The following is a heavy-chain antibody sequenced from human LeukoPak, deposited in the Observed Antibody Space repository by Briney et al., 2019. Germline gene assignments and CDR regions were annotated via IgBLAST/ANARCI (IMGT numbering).Heavy chain of an antibody. CDR1: GFTFRNYV. CDR2: TSSDLNVK. D-gene: IGHD3-10*01. V-gene: IGHV3-30-3*01. J-gene: IGHJ4*02. Sequence: GGSLRLSCAASGFTFRNYVIHWVRQAPGKGLEWVAVTSSDLNVKLYADSVKGRFTISRDNSRSTLYLQMNSLRPEDTAIYYCAREGYYGAGSPPSLYFDYWGQGTLVTGSS. CDR3: AREGYYGAGSPPSLYFDY.